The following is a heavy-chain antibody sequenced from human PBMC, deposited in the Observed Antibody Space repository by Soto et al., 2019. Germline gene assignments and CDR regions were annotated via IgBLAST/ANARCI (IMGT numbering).Heavy chain of an antibody. D-gene: IGHD2-15*01. CDR2: IWYDGSNK. CDR1: GFTFSSYG. CDR3: ARGRDLADAGWFSNWFDP. J-gene: IGHJ5*02. V-gene: IGHV3-33*01. Sequence: QVQLVESGGGVVQPGRSLRLSCAASGFTFSSYGMHWVRQAPGKGLEWVAVIWYDGSNKYYADSVKGRFTISRDNYKNTLYLQMNSLRAEDTAVYYCARGRDLADAGWFSNWFDPWGQGTLVNVSS.